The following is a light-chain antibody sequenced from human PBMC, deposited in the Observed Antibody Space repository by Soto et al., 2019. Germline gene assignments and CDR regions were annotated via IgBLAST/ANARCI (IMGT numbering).Light chain of an antibody. V-gene: IGLV2-23*02. CDR2: EVN. Sequence: QSVLTQPASVSGSPGQSITISCTGTSGDVGTYNLVSWYQQHPGRAPKLIIFEVNKWPSRVSNRLSGSKSGNTASLAISGLQADDEADYHCCSYAGRSNVVCGGGTKLTVL. CDR3: CSYAGRSNVV. J-gene: IGLJ2*01. CDR1: SGDVGTYNL.